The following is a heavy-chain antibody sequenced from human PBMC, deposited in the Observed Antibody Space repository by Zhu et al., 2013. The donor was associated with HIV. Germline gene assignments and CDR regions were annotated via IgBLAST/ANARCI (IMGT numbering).Heavy chain of an antibody. Sequence: QVQLVQSGAEVKKPGSSVKVSCKASGGTFSSYAISWVRQAPGQGLEWMGGIIPIFGTANYAQKVQGRVTMTTDTSTNTAFMELRSLTFDDTAVYYCARRHLYCGGGTCYRWFESWGQGTLVTVSS. CDR3: ARRHLYCGGGTCYRWFES. V-gene: IGHV1-69*06. CDR1: GGTFSSYA. CDR2: IIPIFGTA. J-gene: IGHJ5*01. D-gene: IGHD3-10*01.